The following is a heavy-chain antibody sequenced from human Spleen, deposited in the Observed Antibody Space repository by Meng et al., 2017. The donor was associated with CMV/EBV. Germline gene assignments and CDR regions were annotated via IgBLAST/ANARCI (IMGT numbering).Heavy chain of an antibody. D-gene: IGHD3-3*01. CDR2: IRNKVYGGTT. Sequence: GGSLRLSCTASGFPFGDSAMSWVRQAPGKGLEWVGFIRNKVYGGTTEYAASVKGRFVISRDDSKSIAYLQMNSLKTEDTAVYYCTRSDDYDFWSAYLYDYWGQGTLVTVSS. V-gene: IGHV3-49*04. J-gene: IGHJ4*02. CDR1: GFPFGDSA. CDR3: TRSDDYDFWSAYLYDY.